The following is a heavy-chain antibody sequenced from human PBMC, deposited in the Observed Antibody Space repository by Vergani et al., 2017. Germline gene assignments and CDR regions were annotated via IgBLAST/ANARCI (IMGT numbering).Heavy chain of an antibody. Sequence: QVQLVQSGAEVKKTGASVKVSCKASGYTFTSYDINWVGQATGQGLEWMGWMNTNSGNTGYAQKFQGRVTMTRNTSISTAYMELSSLRSEDTAVYXCARRYCTNGVCSPVFGYWGQGTLVTVSS. CDR2: MNTNSGNT. V-gene: IGHV1-8*01. CDR1: GYTFTSYD. J-gene: IGHJ4*02. D-gene: IGHD2-8*01. CDR3: ARRYCTNGVCSPVFGY.